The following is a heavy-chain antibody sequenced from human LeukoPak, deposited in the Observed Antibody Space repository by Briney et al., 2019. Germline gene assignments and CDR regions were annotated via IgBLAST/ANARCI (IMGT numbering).Heavy chain of an antibody. J-gene: IGHJ4*02. D-gene: IGHD4-17*01. CDR2: MNPNSGNT. V-gene: IGHV1-8*01. CDR1: GYTFTSYD. Sequence: ASVKVSCKASGYTFTSYDINWVRQATGQGLEWMGWMNPNSGNTGYARKFQGRVTMTRNTSISTAYMELSSLRSEDTAVYYCARGLTTVTTYPYYWGQGTLVTVSS. CDR3: ARGLTTVTTYPYY.